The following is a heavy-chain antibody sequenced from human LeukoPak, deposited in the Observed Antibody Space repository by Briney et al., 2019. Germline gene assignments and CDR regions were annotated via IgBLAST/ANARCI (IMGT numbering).Heavy chain of an antibody. CDR1: GGTFSSYA. CDR3: ARGSYVEYGLYYYYYMDV. V-gene: IGHV1-69*13. D-gene: IGHD2-2*01. Sequence: SVKVSCKASGGTFSSYAISWVRQAPGQGLEWMGGIIPIFGTANYAQKFQGRVTVTADESTSTAYMELSSLRSEDTAVYYCARGSYVEYGLYYYYYMDVWGKGTTVTVSS. J-gene: IGHJ6*03. CDR2: IIPIFGTA.